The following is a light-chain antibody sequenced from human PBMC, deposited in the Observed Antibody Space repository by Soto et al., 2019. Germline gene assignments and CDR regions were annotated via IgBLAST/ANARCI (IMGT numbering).Light chain of an antibody. CDR1: YNS. CDR2: DDN. V-gene: IGLV2-14*03. J-gene: IGLJ2*01. Sequence: QSALTQPASVSGSPGQSITLSCTGTYNSVSWYQQHPGKAPKLMIYDDNNRPSGVSNRFSGSKSGNTASLTISGLQAEDEADYYSGSYTSSSTFFGGGTKLTVL. CDR3: GSYTSSSTF.